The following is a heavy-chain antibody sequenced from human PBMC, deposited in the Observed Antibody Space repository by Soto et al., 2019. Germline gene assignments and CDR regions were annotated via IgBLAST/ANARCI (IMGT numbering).Heavy chain of an antibody. Sequence: SATLSLTCTVSVDSITTYYWSWIRQPAGKGLERIGRIDTSGNTNYNPSLKSRVTMSVDTSKKQLSLKLTSVTAADTAVYYCARYSNNWFQTEGMDVWGQGTTVT. CDR3: ARYSNNWFQTEGMDV. D-gene: IGHD6-13*01. CDR2: IDTSGNT. CDR1: VDSITTYY. V-gene: IGHV4-4*07. J-gene: IGHJ6*02.